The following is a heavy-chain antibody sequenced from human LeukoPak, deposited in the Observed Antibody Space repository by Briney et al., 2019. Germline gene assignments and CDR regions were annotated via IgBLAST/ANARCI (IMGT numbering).Heavy chain of an antibody. J-gene: IGHJ6*02. CDR1: GFTFSSYS. V-gene: IGHV3-48*04. CDR3: ARAELWYNYYYGMDV. CDR2: ISSSSSTI. D-gene: IGHD1-7*01. Sequence: GGSLRLSCAASGFTFSSYSMNWVRQAPGKGLEWVSYISSSSSTIYYADSVKGRFTISRDNAKNSLYLQMNSLRAEDTAVYYCARAELWYNYYYGMDVWGQGTTVTVSS.